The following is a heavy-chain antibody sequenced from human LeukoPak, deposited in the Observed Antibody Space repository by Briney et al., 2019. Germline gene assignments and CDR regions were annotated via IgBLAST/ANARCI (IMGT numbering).Heavy chain of an antibody. V-gene: IGHV5-51*01. CDR1: GYTFTNYW. CDR2: IYPGDSDT. D-gene: IGHD6-19*01. CDR3: ARPKGAVVPVAAFDI. J-gene: IGHJ3*02. Sequence: GESLKISCKGSGYTFTNYWIGWVRQMPGKGLEWMGVIYPGDSDTRYSPSFQGQVTISADKSITTAYLQWSSLKASDTAMYYCARPKGAVVPVAAFDIWGQGTMVTVSS.